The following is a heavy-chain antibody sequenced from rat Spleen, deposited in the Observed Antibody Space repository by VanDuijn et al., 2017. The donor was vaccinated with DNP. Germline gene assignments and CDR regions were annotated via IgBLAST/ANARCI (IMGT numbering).Heavy chain of an antibody. V-gene: IGHV5-25*01. D-gene: IGHD1-10*01. CDR3: ARPIYNNHGGFAY. Sequence: EVQLVESGGGLVQPGRSLKLSCAASGFTFSNYDMAWVRQAPTKGLEWVASISTSGGSTYYRDSVKGRFTVSRDNAKSTLYLQMNSLRSEDMATYYCARPIYNNHGGFAYWGQGTLVTVSS. CDR1: GFTFSNYD. CDR2: ISTSGGST. J-gene: IGHJ3*01.